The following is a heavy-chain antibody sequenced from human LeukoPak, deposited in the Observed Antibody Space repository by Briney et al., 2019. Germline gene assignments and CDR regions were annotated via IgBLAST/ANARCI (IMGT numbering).Heavy chain of an antibody. D-gene: IGHD3-22*01. CDR2: ISSSGSTI. CDR3: ARDWVFDSSGQKDS. CDR1: GFTFSDYY. V-gene: IGHV3-11*01. Sequence: PGGSLRLSCAASGFTFSDYYMSWIRQAPGKGLEWVSYISSSGSTIYYADSVKGRFTISRDNAKNSLYLQMNSLRAEDTAVYYCARDWVFDSSGQKDSWGQGTLVTVSS. J-gene: IGHJ4*02.